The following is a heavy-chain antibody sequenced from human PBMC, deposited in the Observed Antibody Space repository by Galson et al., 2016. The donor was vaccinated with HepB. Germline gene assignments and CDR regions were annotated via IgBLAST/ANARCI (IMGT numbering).Heavy chain of an antibody. J-gene: IGHJ4*02. Sequence: SLRLSCAASGFTFSRAWMNWVRQAPGKGLEWVGRIKSYTDRGTTEYAAPMKGRFTFSRDESNNRLYLQMNSLKTEDTAVYYCTTSSTRGYTYGPSAYWGRGTLVAVSS. CDR1: GFTFSRAW. D-gene: IGHD5-18*01. CDR3: TTSSTRGYTYGPSAY. CDR2: IKSYTDRGTT. V-gene: IGHV3-15*01.